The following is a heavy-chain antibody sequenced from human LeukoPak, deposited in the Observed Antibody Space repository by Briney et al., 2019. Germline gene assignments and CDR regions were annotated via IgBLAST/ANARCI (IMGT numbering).Heavy chain of an antibody. CDR1: GYTFTGYY. CDR3: ARDWAADISPHDY. V-gene: IGHV1-2*02. J-gene: IGHJ4*02. CDR2: INPNSGGT. Sequence: GSVKVSCKASGYTFTGYYMHWVRQAPGQGLEWMGWINPNSGGTNYAQKFQGRVTMTRDTSISTAYMELSRLRSDDTAVYYCARDWAADISPHDYWGQGTLVTVSS. D-gene: IGHD2-15*01.